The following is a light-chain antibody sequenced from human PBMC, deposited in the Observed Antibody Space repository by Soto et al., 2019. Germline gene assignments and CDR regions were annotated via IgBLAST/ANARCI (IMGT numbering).Light chain of an antibody. CDR1: QDINKW. V-gene: IGKV1-12*01. J-gene: IGKJ4*01. Sequence: DIQMTQSPSSVSAYVGDSVTITCRASQDINKWLAWYTQKPGLAPHLVIYTASSLHGGRPSWFSVSASGADFTLTISSLRREDVATYYCQQGKSFPLTFXGGTKVDIK. CDR3: QQGKSFPLT. CDR2: TAS.